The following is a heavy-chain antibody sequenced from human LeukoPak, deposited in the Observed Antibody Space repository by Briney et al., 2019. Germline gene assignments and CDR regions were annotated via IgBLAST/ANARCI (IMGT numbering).Heavy chain of an antibody. D-gene: IGHD5-12*01. Sequence: GGALRLSCAASGFTFDDYVMSCVRQAPGKGRGWGSGINWNGGSTGYADSVKGRFTISRDNAKNSLYLQMNSLRAEDTALYYCARGSSYSGYDCDYWGQGTLVTVSS. J-gene: IGHJ4*02. CDR2: INWNGGST. CDR3: ARGSSYSGYDCDY. V-gene: IGHV3-20*04. CDR1: GFTFDDYV.